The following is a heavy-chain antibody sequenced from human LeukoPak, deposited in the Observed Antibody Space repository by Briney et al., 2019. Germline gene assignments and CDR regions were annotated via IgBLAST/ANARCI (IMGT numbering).Heavy chain of an antibody. Sequence: GGSLRLSCAASGFTFSRYSMNWVRQAPGKGLAWVSTLSSISHYIYYADSVEGRFTVSRDNANNLLYLQMNSLGAEDTAVYYCSRDVGRGPPEAFDIWGQGTMVTVSS. CDR1: GFTFSRYS. J-gene: IGHJ3*02. V-gene: IGHV3-21*06. D-gene: IGHD1-26*01. CDR2: LSSISHYI. CDR3: SRDVGRGPPEAFDI.